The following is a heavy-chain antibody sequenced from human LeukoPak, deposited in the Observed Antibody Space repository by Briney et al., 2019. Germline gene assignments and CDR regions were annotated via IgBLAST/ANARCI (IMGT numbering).Heavy chain of an antibody. J-gene: IGHJ5*02. D-gene: IGHD3-3*01. V-gene: IGHV2-5*01. CDR3: AHRRPSYDFWSGYYTGIGNWFDP. Sequence: SGPTLVNPTQTLTLTCTFSGFSLSTSGVGVGWIRQPPGKALEWLALIYWNDDKRYSPSLKSRLTITKDTSKNQVVLTMTNMDPVDTATYYCAHRRPSYDFWSGYYTGIGNWFDPWGQGTLVTVSS. CDR2: IYWNDDK. CDR1: GFSLSTSGVG.